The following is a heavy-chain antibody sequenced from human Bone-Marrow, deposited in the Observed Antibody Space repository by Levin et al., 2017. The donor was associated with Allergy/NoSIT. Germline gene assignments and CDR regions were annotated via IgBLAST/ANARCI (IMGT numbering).Heavy chain of an antibody. Sequence: PPGGSLRLSCAASGFNFNDYAVHWVRQTPGEGLEWVSGIGWNSATIGYADSVKGRFTISRDNAKNSLYLQMNSLRTEDTALYYCAKDRSSSPVGYGLDVWGQGTTVTVSS. V-gene: IGHV3-9*01. CDR3: AKDRSSSPVGYGLDV. J-gene: IGHJ6*02. D-gene: IGHD6-13*01. CDR2: IGWNSATI. CDR1: GFNFNDYA.